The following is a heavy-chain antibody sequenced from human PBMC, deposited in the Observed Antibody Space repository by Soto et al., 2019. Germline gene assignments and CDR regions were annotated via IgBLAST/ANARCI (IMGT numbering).Heavy chain of an antibody. D-gene: IGHD5-12*01. CDR1: GYTFTRSG. CDR2: ISSYNGDT. V-gene: IGHV1-18*01. Sequence: QVQLVQSGAEVKKPGASVKVSCKASGYTFTRSGISWVRQAPGQGPEWMGWISSYNGDTNYAQTFQGRVSMTTDTSTSTAYMGLRSLRSDDTAVYYCASEGVAPYYYYGMDVWGEGTPVTVSS. CDR3: ASEGVAPYYYYGMDV. J-gene: IGHJ6*02.